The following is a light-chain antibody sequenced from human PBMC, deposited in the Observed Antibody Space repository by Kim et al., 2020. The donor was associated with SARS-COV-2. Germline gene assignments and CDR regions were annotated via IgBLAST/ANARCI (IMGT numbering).Light chain of an antibody. CDR1: KLGDKY. Sequence: SYELTQPPSVSVYPGQTASITCSGDKLGDKYACWYQQKPGQSPVLLIYQDTKRPSGIPERISGSNSGNTATLTISGTQAMDEADYYCQAWDRGTVIFGGGTQLTVL. J-gene: IGLJ2*01. CDR2: QDT. V-gene: IGLV3-1*01. CDR3: QAWDRGTVI.